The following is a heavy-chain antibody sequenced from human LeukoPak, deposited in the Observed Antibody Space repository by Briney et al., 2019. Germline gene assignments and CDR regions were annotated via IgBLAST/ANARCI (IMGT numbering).Heavy chain of an antibody. J-gene: IGHJ4*02. D-gene: IGHD3-22*01. Sequence: PGGSLRLSCAASGFTVSSNYMSWVRQAPGKGLEWVSVIYSGGSTYYADSVKGRFTISRDNSKNTLYLQMNSLRAEDTAVYYCARDMSYYDSISDYWGQGTLVTVSS. CDR3: ARDMSYYDSISDY. CDR1: GFTVSSNY. CDR2: IYSGGST. V-gene: IGHV3-66*01.